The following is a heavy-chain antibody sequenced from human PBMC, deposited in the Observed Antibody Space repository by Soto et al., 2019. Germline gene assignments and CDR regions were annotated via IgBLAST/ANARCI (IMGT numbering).Heavy chain of an antibody. CDR2: ISYDGSNK. CDR3: AREGKWELEKGLYFDY. Sequence: QVQLVESGGGVVQPGRSLRLSCAASGFTFSSYAMHWVRQAPGKGPEWVAVISYDGSNKYYADSVKGRFTISRDNSKNTLYLQMNSLRAEDTAVYYCAREGKWELEKGLYFDYWGQGTLVTVSS. CDR1: GFTFSSYA. V-gene: IGHV3-30-3*01. J-gene: IGHJ4*02. D-gene: IGHD1-26*01.